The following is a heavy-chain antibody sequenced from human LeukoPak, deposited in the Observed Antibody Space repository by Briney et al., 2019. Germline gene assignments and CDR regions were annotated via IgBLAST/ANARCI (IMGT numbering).Heavy chain of an antibody. CDR3: ARDSLPLYYDFWSGYYTAYYYYGMDV. D-gene: IGHD3-3*01. Sequence: SETLSLTCTVSGGSISSYYWSWIRQPPGKGLEWIGYIYYSGSTNYNPSLKSRVTISVDTSKNRFSLKLSSVTAADTAVYYCARDSLPLYYDFWSGYYTAYYYYGMDVWGQGTTVTVSS. CDR1: GGSISSYY. CDR2: IYYSGST. V-gene: IGHV4-59*01. J-gene: IGHJ6*02.